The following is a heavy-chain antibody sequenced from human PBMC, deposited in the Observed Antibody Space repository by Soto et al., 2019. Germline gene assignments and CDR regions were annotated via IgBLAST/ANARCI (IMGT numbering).Heavy chain of an antibody. V-gene: IGHV1-18*01. CDR2: INAYNVNT. CDR1: GYTFTSYG. CDR3: ASVLPPFDP. J-gene: IGHJ5*02. Sequence: QVQLVQSGAEVKKPGASVKVSCKPSGYTFTSYGISWVRQAPGQGLEWMGWINAYNVNTNYAQKLQGRVTMTTDTSTRTAYMELRSLRFDDTAVNYCASVLPPFDPWGQGTLVTVSS. D-gene: IGHD2-8*01.